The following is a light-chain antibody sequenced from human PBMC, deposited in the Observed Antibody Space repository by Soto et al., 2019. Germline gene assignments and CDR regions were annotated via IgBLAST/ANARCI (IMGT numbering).Light chain of an antibody. J-gene: IGLJ2*01. CDR3: SSYTSSSTPVV. V-gene: IGLV2-14*01. Sequence: QSALTQPASVSGSPGQSITISCTGTSSDVGGYNYVSWYQQHPGKAPKLMIYDVSNRPSGVSNRFSGSKSGNTASLTISGIQAEDDADYYCSSYTSSSTPVVFGGGTKVTVL. CDR2: DVS. CDR1: SSDVGGYNY.